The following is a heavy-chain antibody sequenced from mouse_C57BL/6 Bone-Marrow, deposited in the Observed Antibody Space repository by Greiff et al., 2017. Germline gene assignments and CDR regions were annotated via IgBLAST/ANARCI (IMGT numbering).Heavy chain of an antibody. CDR2: IYPYNGGT. D-gene: IGHD4-1*01. V-gene: IGHV1-31*01. CDR1: GYSFTGYY. J-gene: IGHJ2*01. CDR3: ARGSFWVYFAY. Sequence: EVQLQQSGPELVKPGASVKISCKASGYSFTGYYMHWVKQSHGKILDWIGYIYPYNGGTSYNQKFKGKATLTVDTSASTAYMELRSLTSEDSAVYYCARGSFWVYFAYWGQGTMRTVSS.